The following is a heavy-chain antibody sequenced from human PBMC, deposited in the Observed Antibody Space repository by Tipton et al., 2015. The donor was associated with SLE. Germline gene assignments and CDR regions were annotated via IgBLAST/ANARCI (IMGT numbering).Heavy chain of an antibody. CDR1: GFTVSSNY. D-gene: IGHD3-10*01. Sequence: SLRPSCAASGFTVSSNYMSWVRQAPGKGLEWVSVIYSGGSTYYADSVKGRFTISRDNSKNTLYLQMNSLRAEDTAVYYCARLSDYYGSGSYYNEDYWGQGTLVTVSS. CDR3: ARLSDYYGSGSYYNEDY. V-gene: IGHV3-53*05. J-gene: IGHJ4*02. CDR2: IYSGGST.